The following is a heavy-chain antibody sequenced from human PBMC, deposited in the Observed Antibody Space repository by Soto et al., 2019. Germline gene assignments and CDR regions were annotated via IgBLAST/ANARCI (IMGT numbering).Heavy chain of an antibody. V-gene: IGHV4-4*02. D-gene: IGHD3-22*01. CDR1: GVSISSSNW. J-gene: IGHJ4*02. Sequence: QVQLQESGPGLVKPSGTLSLTCAVSGVSISSSNWWSWVRQSPGKGLEWIGEIHHSGTTNYNPSLKNRVTISVDKSKNQFSLKLNSVTAADTALYYCGRDFGNYYDSSPTGQFDFWGQGTLVTVSS. CDR2: IHHSGTT. CDR3: GRDFGNYYDSSPTGQFDF.